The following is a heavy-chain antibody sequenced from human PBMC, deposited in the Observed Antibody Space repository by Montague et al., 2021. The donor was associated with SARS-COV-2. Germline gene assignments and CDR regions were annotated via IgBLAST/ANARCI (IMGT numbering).Heavy chain of an antibody. D-gene: IGHD6-19*01. CDR3: VTPGKTAVAGQFDY. Sequence: SETLSLTCTVSGSSISSYYWSWIRQPPGKGLEWIGYIYYSGSTNYNPSLKSRVTISLDTSKNQFSLKLNSVTAADTAIYYCVTPGKTAVAGQFDYWGPGTLVTVSS. CDR1: GSSISSYY. V-gene: IGHV4-59*01. CDR2: IYYSGST. J-gene: IGHJ4*02.